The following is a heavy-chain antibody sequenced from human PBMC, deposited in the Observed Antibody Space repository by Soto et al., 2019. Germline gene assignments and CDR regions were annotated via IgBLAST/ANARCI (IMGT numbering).Heavy chain of an antibody. V-gene: IGHV1-18*01. CDR2: ISTYNGDT. Sequence: QVQLVQSGGEVKKPGASVKVSCKASGYTFTDYGISWLRQAPGQGPEWMAWISTYNGDTKYAQKGQGRVTMNTDRYTTTGYMELRSLRFDDTAVYYCASDNEGGYSAASPFDYWGQGTLVTVSS. CDR1: GYTFTDYG. D-gene: IGHD5-18*01. CDR3: ASDNEGGYSAASPFDY. J-gene: IGHJ4*02.